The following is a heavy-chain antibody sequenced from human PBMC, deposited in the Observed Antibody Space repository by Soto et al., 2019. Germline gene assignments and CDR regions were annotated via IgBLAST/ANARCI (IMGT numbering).Heavy chain of an antibody. V-gene: IGHV3-23*01. D-gene: IGHD3-22*01. J-gene: IGHJ4*02. CDR3: AKTIVVVTSAYYFDY. CDR1: GFTFSSYA. CDR2: ISGSGGST. Sequence: GGSLRLSCAASGFTFSSYAMSWVRQAPGKGLEWVSAISGSGGSTYYADSVKGRFTISRDNSKNTLYMQMNSLRAEDTAVYYCAKTIVVVTSAYYFDYWGQGTLVTVSS.